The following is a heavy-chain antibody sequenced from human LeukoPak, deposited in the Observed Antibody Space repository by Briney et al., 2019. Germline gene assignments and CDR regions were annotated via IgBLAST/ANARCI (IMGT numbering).Heavy chain of an antibody. CDR1: GFTFSDYY. CDR2: ISSSGSTI. CDR3: AREYYDSSGYYYFDY. V-gene: IGHV3-11*04. J-gene: IGHJ4*02. D-gene: IGHD3-22*01. Sequence: GGSLRLSCAASGFTFSDYYMSWIRQAPGKGLEWVSYISSSGSTIYYADSVKGRFTISRDNTKNSLYLQMNSLRAEDTAVYYCAREYYDSSGYYYFDYWGQGTLVTVSS.